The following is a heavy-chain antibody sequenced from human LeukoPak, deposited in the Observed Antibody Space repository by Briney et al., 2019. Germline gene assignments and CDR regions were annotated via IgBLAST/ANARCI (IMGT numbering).Heavy chain of an antibody. V-gene: IGHV1-18*01. CDR3: ARGFDY. J-gene: IGHJ4*02. CDR2: ISTDNGNT. Sequence: GASVKVSCRASGYTFTSYGISWARQAPGRGLEWMGWISTDNGNTNYVQNLQGRVSMTRDTFTSTVYMELRSLRSDDTAVYYCARGFDYWGQGTLVTVSS. CDR1: GYTFTSYG.